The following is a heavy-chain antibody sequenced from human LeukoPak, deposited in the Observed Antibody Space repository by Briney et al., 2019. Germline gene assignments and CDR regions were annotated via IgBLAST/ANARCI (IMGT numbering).Heavy chain of an antibody. CDR1: GYTFTGYY. J-gene: IGHJ4*02. D-gene: IGHD6-19*01. V-gene: IGHV1-8*02. Sequence: ASVRVSCKASGYTFTGYYMHWVRQATGQGLEWMGWVSPDSGDTGYAPNFRGRVTMTTDTSINTAYMELTSLTSEDTAIYYCTRGRAAGDWGQGTLVTVSS. CDR2: VSPDSGDT. CDR3: TRGRAAGD.